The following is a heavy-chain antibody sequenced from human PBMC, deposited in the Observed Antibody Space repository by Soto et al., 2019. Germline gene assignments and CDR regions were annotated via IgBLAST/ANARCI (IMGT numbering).Heavy chain of an antibody. J-gene: IGHJ4*02. CDR3: ERLNPRRYFEY. Sequence: PSETLSLTCTVSGGSVSSGSNYWSWIRQPPGKGLEWIGYIYYSGSTNYNPSLKSRVTISVDTSKNQFSLKLSSVTAADTAVYYCERLNPRRYFEYWGQGTLVTVSS. CDR2: IYYSGST. V-gene: IGHV4-61*01. CDR1: GGSVSSGSNY.